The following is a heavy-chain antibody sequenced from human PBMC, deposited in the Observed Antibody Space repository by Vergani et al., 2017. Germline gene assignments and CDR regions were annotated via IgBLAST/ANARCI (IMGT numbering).Heavy chain of an antibody. CDR1: GGSFNSYA. Sequence: QVQLVQSGAEVMKPGSSVKVSCKVSGGSFNSYAITWVRQAPGQGLEWMGRIIPIIRLATSAQKFQDRVKITGDTSTNTVYMEMNNLRSEDTAVYYCARVSPGDNSGWEPFDYWGQGTLVTVSS. J-gene: IGHJ4*02. D-gene: IGHD6-19*01. CDR3: ARVSPGDNSGWEPFDY. V-gene: IGHV1-69*09. CDR2: IIPIIRLA.